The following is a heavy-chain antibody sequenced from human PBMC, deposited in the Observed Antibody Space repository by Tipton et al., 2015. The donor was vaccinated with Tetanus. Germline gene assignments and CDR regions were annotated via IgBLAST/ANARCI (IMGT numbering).Heavy chain of an antibody. D-gene: IGHD3-3*01. V-gene: IGHV3-7*01. CDR3: ARQDKRFVGSCDAMDI. CDR2: IKKDESEK. Sequence: SLRLSCSASGFTFSNYWMSWVRQAPGKGLEWVANIKKDESEKDYVDSVKGRFTISRDNAKNSLFLQMDSLRAEDTAVYYCARQDKRFVGSCDAMDIWGRGTTVTVSS. J-gene: IGHJ6*02. CDR1: GFTFSNYW.